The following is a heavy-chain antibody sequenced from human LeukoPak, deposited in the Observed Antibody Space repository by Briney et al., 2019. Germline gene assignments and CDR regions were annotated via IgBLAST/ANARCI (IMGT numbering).Heavy chain of an antibody. Sequence: GGSLRLSCAASGFTLSSYWMSWVRQAPGKGLEWVANIKQDGSEKYYVDSVKGRFTISRDNAENSLYLQMNSLRAEDTAVYYCARSSSGAFDIWGQGTMVTVSS. CDR3: ARSSSGAFDI. CDR1: GFTLSSYW. J-gene: IGHJ3*02. D-gene: IGHD6-25*01. V-gene: IGHV3-7*01. CDR2: IKQDGSEK.